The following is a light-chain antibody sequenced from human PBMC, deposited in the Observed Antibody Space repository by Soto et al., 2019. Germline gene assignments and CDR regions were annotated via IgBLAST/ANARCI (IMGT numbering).Light chain of an antibody. Sequence: EIVLTQYPGTLSLSPGERATLSCRAIQSVSSSSLAWYQQKPGQAPRLLMYGVSYRATGIPDRFSGGGSGTDFTLTISRLEPEDFAVYYCQQYDSSPPITFGQGTRLEIK. CDR1: QSVSSSS. CDR2: GVS. J-gene: IGKJ5*01. V-gene: IGKV3-20*01. CDR3: QQYDSSPPIT.